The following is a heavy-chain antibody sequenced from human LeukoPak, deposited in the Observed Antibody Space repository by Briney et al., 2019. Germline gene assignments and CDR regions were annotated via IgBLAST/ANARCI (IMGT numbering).Heavy chain of an antibody. CDR1: GYTLTNYG. J-gene: IGHJ4*02. V-gene: IGHV1-18*01. Sequence: GASVKVSCKASGYTLTNYGINWVRQAPGQGLEWMGWISAYNGNTNYAQKVQGRVTMTTDTSTSTAYMELRSLRSDDTAVYYCARDSSGYPRDASDYWGQGTLVTVSS. D-gene: IGHD3-22*01. CDR2: ISAYNGNT. CDR3: ARDSSGYPRDASDY.